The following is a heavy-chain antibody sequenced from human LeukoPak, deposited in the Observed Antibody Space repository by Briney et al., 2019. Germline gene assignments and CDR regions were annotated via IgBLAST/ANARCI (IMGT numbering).Heavy chain of an antibody. CDR3: ASEYYYDSSGVDY. CDR1: GFTFSSYW. CDR2: INSDGSST. D-gene: IGHD3-22*01. Sequence: PGGSLRLSCAASGFTFSSYWMHWVRQAPGKGLVWVSRINSDGSSTSYADSVKGRFSISRDNAKNTLYLQMSSLRAEDTAVYYCASEYYYDSSGVDYWGQGTLVTVSS. J-gene: IGHJ4*02. V-gene: IGHV3-74*01.